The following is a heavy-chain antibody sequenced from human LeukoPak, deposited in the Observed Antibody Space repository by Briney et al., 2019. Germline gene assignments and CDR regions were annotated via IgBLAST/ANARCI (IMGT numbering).Heavy chain of an antibody. D-gene: IGHD5/OR15-5a*01. CDR3: AKARGSSVYEQFDY. CDR1: GFAFSPYA. CDR2: ISTSGRAT. Sequence: GGSLRLSCAASGFAFSPYAMTWVRQAPEKGLQWVSTISTSGRATYYADSVEGRFTISRDNSKNTLYLQMNSLRADDTAVYYCAKARGSSVYEQFDYWGQGTQVTVSP. J-gene: IGHJ4*02. V-gene: IGHV3-23*01.